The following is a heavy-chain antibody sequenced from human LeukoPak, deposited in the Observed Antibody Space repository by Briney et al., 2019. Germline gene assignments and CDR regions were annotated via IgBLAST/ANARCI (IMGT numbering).Heavy chain of an antibody. CDR1: GFTFSSYA. Sequence: PGASLRLSCAASGFTFSSYAMSWVRQAPGKGLEWVSAISGSGGSTYNADSVKGRFTISRDNSKNTLYPQMNSLRAEDTAVYYCAKGMGYQLRNFDYWGQGTLVTVSS. D-gene: IGHD2-2*01. J-gene: IGHJ4*02. CDR3: AKGMGYQLRNFDY. V-gene: IGHV3-23*01. CDR2: ISGSGGST.